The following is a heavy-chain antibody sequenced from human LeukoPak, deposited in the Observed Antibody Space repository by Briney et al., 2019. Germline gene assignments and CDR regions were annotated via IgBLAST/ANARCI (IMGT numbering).Heavy chain of an antibody. CDR2: IKSKTDGGTT. V-gene: IGHV3-15*01. CDR3: ARDARLYKWELLAY. D-gene: IGHD1-26*01. CDR1: GFTFSNAW. Sequence: PEGSLRLSCAASGFTFSNAWMSWVRQAPGKGLEWVGRIKSKTDGGTTDYAAPVKGRFTISRDNSKNTVYLQMDNLRPEDTAVYYCARDARLYKWELLAYWGQGTLVTVSS. J-gene: IGHJ4*02.